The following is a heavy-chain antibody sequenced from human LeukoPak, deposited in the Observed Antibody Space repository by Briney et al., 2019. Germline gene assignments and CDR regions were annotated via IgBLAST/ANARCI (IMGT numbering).Heavy chain of an antibody. CDR1: GFTFSSYA. J-gene: IGHJ5*02. CDR3: TRARAMVRGVGWFDP. Sequence: PGRSLRLSCAASGFTFSSYAMHWVRQAPGKGLEWVAVISYDGSNKYYADSVKGRFTISRDDSKSIAYLQMNSLKTEDTAVYYCTRARAMVRGVGWFDPWGQGTLVTVSS. V-gene: IGHV3-30-3*01. CDR2: ISYDGSNK. D-gene: IGHD3-10*01.